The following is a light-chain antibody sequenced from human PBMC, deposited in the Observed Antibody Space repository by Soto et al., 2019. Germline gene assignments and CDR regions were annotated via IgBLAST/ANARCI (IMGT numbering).Light chain of an antibody. CDR1: SGSIASTY. J-gene: IGLJ3*02. CDR2: EDD. V-gene: IGLV6-57*04. Sequence: NFMLTQPHSVSESPGKTITISCTRSSGSIASTYVQWYQQRPGSAPTTVLYEDDQRPSGVPDRFSGSIDSSSNSASLTISGLQTEDEADYYCQSYDTSEPNWVFGGGTKLTVL. CDR3: QSYDTSEPNWV.